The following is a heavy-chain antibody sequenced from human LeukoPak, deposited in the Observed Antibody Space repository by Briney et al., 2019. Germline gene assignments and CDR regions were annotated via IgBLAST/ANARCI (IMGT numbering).Heavy chain of an antibody. CDR2: ISSSSSYI. D-gene: IGHD6-13*01. V-gene: IGHV3-21*01. J-gene: IGHJ3*01. CDR1: GFTFSSYS. CDR3: ARVGRAMTAAGFGAF. Sequence: PGGSLRLSCAASGFTFSSYSMNWVRQAPGKGLEWVSSISSSSSYIYYADSVKGRFTISRDNAKNSLYLQMNGLRAEDTAVYYCARVGRAMTAAGFGAFWGQGTMVIVSP.